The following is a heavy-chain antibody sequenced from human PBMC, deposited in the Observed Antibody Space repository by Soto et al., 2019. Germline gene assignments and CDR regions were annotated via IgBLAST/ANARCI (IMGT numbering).Heavy chain of an antibody. Sequence: QVQLVESGGGVVQPGRSLRISCAASRFTFSSYGMHWVRQAPGKGLEWVAVIWYDGSNKYYADSVKGRFTISRDNSKNTLYLQMNSLRAEDTAVYYCATQRNWKFDYWGQGTLVTVSS. CDR2: IWYDGSNK. V-gene: IGHV3-33*01. CDR3: ATQRNWKFDY. D-gene: IGHD1-1*01. CDR1: RFTFSSYG. J-gene: IGHJ4*02.